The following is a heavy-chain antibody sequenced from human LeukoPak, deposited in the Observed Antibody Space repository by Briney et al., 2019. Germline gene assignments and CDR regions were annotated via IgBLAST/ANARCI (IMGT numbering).Heavy chain of an antibody. CDR3: ARQLTGDPNWFDP. V-gene: IGHV5-51*01. CDR1: GYSFTSYW. Sequence: GESLNISCKGSGYSFTSYWIGWVRQMPAKSLECMGIIYPGDSYTRYSPSFQGQVTISADKPISTAYLQWSSLNASDTAMYYFARQLTGDPNWFDPWGQGTLVTVCS. J-gene: IGHJ5*02. D-gene: IGHD7-27*01. CDR2: IYPGDSYT.